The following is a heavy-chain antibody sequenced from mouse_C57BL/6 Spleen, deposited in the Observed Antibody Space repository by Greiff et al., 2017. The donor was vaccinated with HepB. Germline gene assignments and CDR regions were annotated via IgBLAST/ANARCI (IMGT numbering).Heavy chain of an antibody. J-gene: IGHJ1*03. Sequence: LQESGAELARPGASVKLSCKASGYTFTSYGISWVKQRTGQGLEWIGEIYPRSGNTYYNEKFKGKATLTADKSSSTAYMELRSLTSEDSAVYFCASYYYGSSRDWYFDVWGTGTTVTVSS. V-gene: IGHV1-81*01. CDR2: IYPRSGNT. CDR3: ASYYYGSSRDWYFDV. CDR1: GYTFTSYG. D-gene: IGHD1-1*01.